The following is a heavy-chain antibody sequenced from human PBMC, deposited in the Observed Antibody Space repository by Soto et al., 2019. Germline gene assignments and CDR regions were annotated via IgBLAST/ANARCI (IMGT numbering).Heavy chain of an antibody. CDR1: GFTFTTYA. CDR3: AKSLTLRAAGGPCDY. D-gene: IGHD6-13*01. CDR2: ISGSGGIR. V-gene: IGHV3-23*01. Sequence: PXGSLRLSCAASGFTFTTYAMNCVRQSPGKGLEWVSVISGSGGIRNYADSVKGRFTISRDISKNTLYLQMTSLRVEDTAVYYCAKSLTLRAAGGPCDYWGQGSLVTVSS. J-gene: IGHJ4*01.